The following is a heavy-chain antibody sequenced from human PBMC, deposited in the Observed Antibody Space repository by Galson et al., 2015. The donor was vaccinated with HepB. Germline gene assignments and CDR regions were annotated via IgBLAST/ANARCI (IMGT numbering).Heavy chain of an antibody. Sequence: SLRLSCAASGFTFSTYSMNWVRQAPGKGLEWVSYISSRSSLIYYADSVKGRFTISRDNAKNSLYLQMTSLRAEDTAVYYCARGEYCSGGVCYTSQTTVDYWGQGTRVTVSS. D-gene: IGHD2-8*02. CDR2: ISSRSSLI. V-gene: IGHV3-48*01. CDR3: ARGEYCSGGVCYTSQTTVDY. J-gene: IGHJ4*02. CDR1: GFTFSTYS.